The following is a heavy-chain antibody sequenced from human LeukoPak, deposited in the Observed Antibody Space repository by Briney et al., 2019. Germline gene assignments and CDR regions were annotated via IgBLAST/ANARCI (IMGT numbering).Heavy chain of an antibody. CDR1: GFTFNKYG. Sequence: GGSLRLSCAASGFTFNKYGMHWVRQAPGKGLEWVAFIRYDESNKYYADSVKGRFTISRDNSKNTLYMQMNSLRVEDTAVYYCVKDGGNSHFDYWGQGTLVTVSS. D-gene: IGHD4-23*01. CDR2: IRYDESNK. J-gene: IGHJ4*02. CDR3: VKDGGNSHFDY. V-gene: IGHV3-30*02.